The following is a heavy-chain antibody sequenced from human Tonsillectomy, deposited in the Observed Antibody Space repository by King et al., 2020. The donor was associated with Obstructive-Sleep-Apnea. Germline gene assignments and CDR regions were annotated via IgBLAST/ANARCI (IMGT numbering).Heavy chain of an antibody. CDR1: GFTVSSNY. J-gene: IGHJ6*02. CDR2: IYSGGST. V-gene: IGHV3-66*01. Sequence: VQLVESGGGLVQPGGSLRLSCAASGFTVSSNYMSWVRQAPGKGLEWVSVIYSGGSTYYADSVKGRFTISRDNSKNTLYLQMNSLRAEDTAVYYCARDGIGSSSDYYYYGMDVWDQGTTVTVSS. D-gene: IGHD6-6*01. CDR3: ARDGIGSSSDYYYYGMDV.